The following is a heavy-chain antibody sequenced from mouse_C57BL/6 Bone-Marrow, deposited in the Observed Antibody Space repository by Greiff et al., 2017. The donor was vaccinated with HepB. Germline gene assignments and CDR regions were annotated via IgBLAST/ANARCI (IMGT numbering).Heavy chain of an antibody. V-gene: IGHV5-12*01. CDR2: ISNGGGST. Sequence: EVQLVESGGGLVQPGGSLKLSCAASGFTFSDYYMYWVRQTPEKRLEWVAYISNGGGSTYYPDTVKGRFTISRDNAKNTLYLQMSRLKSEDTAMYYCARYGSSPYWYFDVWGTGTTVTVSS. D-gene: IGHD1-1*01. J-gene: IGHJ1*03. CDR1: GFTFSDYY. CDR3: ARYGSSPYWYFDV.